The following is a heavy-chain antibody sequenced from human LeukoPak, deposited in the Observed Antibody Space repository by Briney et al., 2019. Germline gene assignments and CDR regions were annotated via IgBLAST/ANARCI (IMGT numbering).Heavy chain of an antibody. CDR3: ARGPLGYSSSWYGSDY. CDR2: INHSGST. CDR1: GGSFSGYY. D-gene: IGHD6-13*01. Sequence: SETLSLTCAVYGGSFSGYYWSWIRQPPGKGLEWIGEINHSGSTNYNPSLKSRVTISVDTSKNQFSLKLSSVTAADTAVYYCARGPLGYSSSWYGSDYWGQGTLVTVSS. V-gene: IGHV4-34*01. J-gene: IGHJ4*02.